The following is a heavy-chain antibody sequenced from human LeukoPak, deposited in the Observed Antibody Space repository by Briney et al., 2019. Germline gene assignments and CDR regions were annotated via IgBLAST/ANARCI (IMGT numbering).Heavy chain of an antibody. D-gene: IGHD3-16*01. V-gene: IGHV3-30-3*01. CDR3: VKDGPQWGIMGY. CDR1: GFSFSGYS. Sequence: PGGSLRLSCAAGGFSFSGYSMYWVRQAPGKGLEWVAYILHDGSEEHYADSVKGRFTISRDNSKDTLYLQMNSLRTEDTALYYCVKDGPQWGIMGYWGQGTLVTVSS. J-gene: IGHJ4*02. CDR2: ILHDGSEE.